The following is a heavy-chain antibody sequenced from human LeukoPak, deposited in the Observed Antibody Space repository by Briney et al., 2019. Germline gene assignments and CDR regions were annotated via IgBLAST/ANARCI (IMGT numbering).Heavy chain of an antibody. CDR1: GFTVSSNY. CDR2: IYSGGST. CDR3: AKCIANWSPYYFDY. J-gene: IGHJ4*02. D-gene: IGHD7-27*01. V-gene: IGHV3-53*01. Sequence: PGGSLRLSCAASGFTVSSNYMSWVRQAPGKGLEWVSVIYSGGSTYYADSVKGRFTISRDNSKNTLYLQMNSLRAEDTAVYYCAKCIANWSPYYFDYWGQGTLVTVSS.